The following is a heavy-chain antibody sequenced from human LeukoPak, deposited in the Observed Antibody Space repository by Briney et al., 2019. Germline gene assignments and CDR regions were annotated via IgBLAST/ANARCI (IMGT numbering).Heavy chain of an antibody. D-gene: IGHD3-3*01. CDR1: GGSNSSYY. J-gene: IGHJ3*02. CDR3: ARGFDLTHYDAFDI. V-gene: IGHV4-59*01. Sequence: SETLSLTCTVSGGSNSSYYWSWIRQPPGKGLEWIGYIYYSGSTNYNPSLKSRVTISVDTSKNQFSLKLSSVTAADTAVYYCARGFDLTHYDAFDIWGQGTMVTVSS. CDR2: IYYSGST.